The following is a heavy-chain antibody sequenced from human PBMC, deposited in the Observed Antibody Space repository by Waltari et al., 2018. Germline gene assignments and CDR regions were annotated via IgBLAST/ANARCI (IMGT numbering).Heavy chain of an antibody. CDR1: GFTFSSYG. J-gene: IGHJ4*02. V-gene: IGHV3-30*18. CDR3: AKAPGIAAAGSFDY. CDR2: IWYDGSNK. D-gene: IGHD6-13*01. Sequence: QVQLVESGGGVVQPGRSLRLSCAASGFTFSSYGMHWVRQAPGKGLEWVAVIWYDGSNKYYADSVKGRFTISRDNCKNTLYLQMNSLRAEDTAMYYCAKAPGIAAAGSFDYWGQGTLVTVSS.